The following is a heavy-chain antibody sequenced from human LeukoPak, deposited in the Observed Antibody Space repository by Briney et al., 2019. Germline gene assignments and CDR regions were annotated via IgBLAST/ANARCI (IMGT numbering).Heavy chain of an antibody. J-gene: IGHJ4*02. CDR1: GFTFDDYA. V-gene: IGHV3-9*01. D-gene: IGHD6-13*01. Sequence: GRSLRLSCAASGFTFDDYAMHWVRQAPGKGLEWVSGISWNSGSVGYADSVKSRFTISRDNAKNSLYLQMNSLRAEDTALYYCAKDIAAAAALRHFDYWGQGTLVTVSS. CDR3: AKDIAAAAALRHFDY. CDR2: ISWNSGSV.